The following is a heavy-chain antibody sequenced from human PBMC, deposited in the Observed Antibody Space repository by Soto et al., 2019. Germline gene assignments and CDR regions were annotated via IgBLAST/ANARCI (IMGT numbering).Heavy chain of an antibody. Sequence: EVQLVESGGDLVKPGGSLRLSCAGSGFIFSDAWMNWVRQAPGKGLEWVGRVKSETHGGTTEYAAPVKGRFTISRDDSQNTVFLQMNSLKSEDTAVYQCATGGYYPDYWGQGTLVTVSS. D-gene: IGHD2-21*01. CDR2: VKSETHGGTT. V-gene: IGHV3-15*01. CDR1: GFIFSDAW. CDR3: ATGGYYPDY. J-gene: IGHJ4*02.